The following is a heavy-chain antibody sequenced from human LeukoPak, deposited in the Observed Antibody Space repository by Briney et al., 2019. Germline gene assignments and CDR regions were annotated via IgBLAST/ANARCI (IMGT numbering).Heavy chain of an antibody. V-gene: IGHV3-21*01. CDR2: ISSSSSYI. CDR3: ARDYDILTGYLNPALDY. CDR1: GFTFSSYS. Sequence: PGGSLRLSCAASGFTFSSYSMNWVRQAPGKGLEWASSISSSSSYIYYADSVKGRFTISRDNAKNSLYLQMNSLRAEDTAVYYCARDYDILTGYLNPALDYWGQGTLVTVSS. J-gene: IGHJ4*02. D-gene: IGHD3-9*01.